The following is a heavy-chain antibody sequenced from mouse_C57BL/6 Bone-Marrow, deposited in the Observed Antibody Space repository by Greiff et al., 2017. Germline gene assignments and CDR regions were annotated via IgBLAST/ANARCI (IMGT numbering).Heavy chain of an antibody. D-gene: IGHD1-1*01. CDR1: GYTFTNYW. CDR3: ARRNYYGSSYGWFAY. V-gene: IGHV1-63*01. CDR2: IYPGGGYT. Sequence: QVQLQQSGAELVRPGTSVKMSCKASGYTFTNYWIGWAKQRPGHGLEWIGYIYPGGGYTNYNEKFKGKATLTADKSSSTAYMQFSSLTSEDSAIYYCARRNYYGSSYGWFAYWGQGTLVTVSA. J-gene: IGHJ3*01.